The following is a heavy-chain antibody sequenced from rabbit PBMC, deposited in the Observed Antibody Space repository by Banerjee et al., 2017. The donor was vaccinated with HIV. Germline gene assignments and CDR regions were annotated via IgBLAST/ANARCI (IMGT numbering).Heavy chain of an antibody. V-gene: IGHV1S45*01. D-gene: IGHD1-1*01. CDR2: IYAGSSGST. CDR1: GIDFSNYYY. J-gene: IGHJ4*01. Sequence: QQQLEESGGGLVKPGGTLTLTCKASGIDFSNYYYMCWVRQAPGKGLELIACIYAGSSGSTYYATWAKGRFTISKTSSTTVTLQMTSLTVADTATYFCARDINTSFNLWGPGTLVTVS. CDR3: ARDINTSFNL.